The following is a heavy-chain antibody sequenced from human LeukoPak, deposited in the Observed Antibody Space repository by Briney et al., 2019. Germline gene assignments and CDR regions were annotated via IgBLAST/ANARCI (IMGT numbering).Heavy chain of an antibody. CDR1: RGTFSSYA. CDR2: SIPIFGTA. V-gene: IGHV1-69*13. J-gene: IGHJ5*02. D-gene: IGHD3-10*01. CDR3: ARDLTMVRGARYRPYNWFGP. Sequence: SVKVSCKASRGTFSSYAISWVRQAPGQGLEWMGGSIPIFGTANSAQKFQGRVTISADESTSTVYMELSSLRSEDTAVYYCARDLTMVRGARYRPYNWFGPWGQGTPVTVS.